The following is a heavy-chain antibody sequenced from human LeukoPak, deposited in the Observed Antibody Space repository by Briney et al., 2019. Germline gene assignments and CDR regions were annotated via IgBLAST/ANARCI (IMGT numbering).Heavy chain of an antibody. Sequence: PSETLSLTCTVSGGSISSSSYYWGWIRQPPGKGLEWIGSIYYSGSTYYNPSLKSRVTISVDRSKNQFSLKLSSVTAADTAVYYCAREMVGDYDRPDNWFDPWGQGTLVTVSS. V-gene: IGHV4-39*07. J-gene: IGHJ5*02. D-gene: IGHD4-17*01. CDR2: IYYSGST. CDR3: AREMVGDYDRPDNWFDP. CDR1: GGSISSSSYY.